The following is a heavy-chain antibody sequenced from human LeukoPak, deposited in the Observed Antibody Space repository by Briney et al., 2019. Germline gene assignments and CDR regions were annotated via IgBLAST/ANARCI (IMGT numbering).Heavy chain of an antibody. J-gene: IGHJ6*03. D-gene: IGHD4-11*01. V-gene: IGHV1-69*05. CDR3: ARAPHDYSNYRYYYYYMDV. CDR2: IIPIFGTA. Sequence: SVKVSCKASGGTFSSYAISWVRQAPGQGLEWMGGIIPIFGTANYAQKFQGRVTITTDESTSTAYMELSSLRSEDTAVYYCARAPHDYSNYRYYYYYMDVWGKGTTVTVSS. CDR1: GGTFSSYA.